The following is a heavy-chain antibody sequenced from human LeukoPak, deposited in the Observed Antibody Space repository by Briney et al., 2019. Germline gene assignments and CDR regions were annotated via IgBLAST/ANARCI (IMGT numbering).Heavy chain of an antibody. Sequence: PGRSLRLSCAASGFTFDDYAMHWVRQAPGKGLEWVSGISWNSGSIGYADSEKGRFTISRDNAKNSLYLQMNSLRAEDTALYYCAKPDYGDGTDYWGQGTLVTVSS. CDR2: ISWNSGSI. J-gene: IGHJ4*02. CDR1: GFTFDDYA. D-gene: IGHD4-17*01. CDR3: AKPDYGDGTDY. V-gene: IGHV3-9*01.